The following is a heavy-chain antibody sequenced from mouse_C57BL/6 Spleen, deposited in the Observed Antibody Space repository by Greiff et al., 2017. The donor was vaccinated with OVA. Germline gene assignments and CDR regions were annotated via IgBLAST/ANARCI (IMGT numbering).Heavy chain of an antibody. Sequence: VKLQESGPGLVQPSQSLSITCTVSGFSLTSYGVHWVRQSPGKGLEWLGVIWRGGSTDYNAAFMSRLSITKDNSKSQVFFKMNSLQADDTAIYYCAKGDYDGDYFDYWGQGTTLTVSS. D-gene: IGHD2-4*01. CDR3: AKGDYDGDYFDY. CDR1: GFSLTSYG. V-gene: IGHV2-5*01. CDR2: IWRGGST. J-gene: IGHJ2*01.